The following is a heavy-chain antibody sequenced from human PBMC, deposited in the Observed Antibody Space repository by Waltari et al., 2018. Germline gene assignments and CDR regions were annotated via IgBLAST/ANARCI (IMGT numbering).Heavy chain of an antibody. D-gene: IGHD4-17*01. J-gene: IGHJ4*02. CDR1: GFTFRSFG. V-gene: IGHV3-30*18. Sequence: QVQLVESGGGVVQPGKSLRLSCAASGFTFRSFGIHWVRQAPGKGLEWLAVISYVGGQKYYADSVKVRFTISRDNSRNTLYLQMNGLRAEDTAMYYCAKGLWPDYADSGYWGQGTPVTVSS. CDR3: AKGLWPDYADSGY. CDR2: ISYVGGQK.